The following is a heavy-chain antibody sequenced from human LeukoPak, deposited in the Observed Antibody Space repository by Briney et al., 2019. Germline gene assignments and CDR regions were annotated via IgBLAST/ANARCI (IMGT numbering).Heavy chain of an antibody. Sequence: SETLSLTCTVSGGSISSYYWSWIRKPPGKGLEWIGYIYYSGTTHYNPSLKSRVTISVDTSKNQFSLKLSSVTAADTAVYYCARGGWFGQVWGQGTLVTVSS. CDR3: ARGGWFGQV. V-gene: IGHV4-59*01. CDR2: IYYSGTT. D-gene: IGHD3-10*01. CDR1: GGSISSYY. J-gene: IGHJ4*02.